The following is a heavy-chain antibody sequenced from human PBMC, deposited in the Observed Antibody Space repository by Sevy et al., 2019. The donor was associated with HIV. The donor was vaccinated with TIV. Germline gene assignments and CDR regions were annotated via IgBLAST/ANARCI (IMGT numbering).Heavy chain of an antibody. CDR3: ARFGAAGTHPPYYYYYGMDV. D-gene: IGHD6-13*01. Sequence: GGSLRLSCAASGFTFSSYSMNWVRQAPGKGLEWVSCCSSSSSYIYYADSVKGRFTISRDNAKNSLYLQMNSLRAEDTAVYYCARFGAAGTHPPYYYYYGMDVWGQGTTVTVSS. V-gene: IGHV3-21*01. CDR2: CSSSSSYI. J-gene: IGHJ6*02. CDR1: GFTFSSYS.